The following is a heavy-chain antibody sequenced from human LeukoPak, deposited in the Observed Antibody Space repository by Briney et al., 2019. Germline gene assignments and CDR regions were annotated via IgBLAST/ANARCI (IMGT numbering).Heavy chain of an antibody. Sequence: GGSLRLSCAASGFTFSSYAMHWVRQAPGKGLEWVSGITWNSGSMAYADSVKGRFTISRDNAKNSLYLQMNRLRAEDTALYYCARDVRGSSSWYYFDYWGQGTLVTVSS. CDR3: ARDVRGSSSWYYFDY. V-gene: IGHV3-9*01. J-gene: IGHJ4*02. CDR2: ITWNSGSM. D-gene: IGHD6-13*01. CDR1: GFTFSSYA.